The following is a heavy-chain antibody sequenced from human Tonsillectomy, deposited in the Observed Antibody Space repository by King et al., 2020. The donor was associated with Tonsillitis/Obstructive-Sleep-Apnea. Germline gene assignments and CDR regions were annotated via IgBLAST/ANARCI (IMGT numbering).Heavy chain of an antibody. CDR2: ISSSSTYT. CDR1: GFTFSDYY. V-gene: IGHV3-11*05. Sequence: VQLVESGGGLVKPGGSLRLSCAASGFTFSDYYMNWIRQTPGKGLEWVSSISSSSTYTNYADSVKGRFTISRDNANNSLYLQMNSLRAEDTAVYYCARDPRPVEWLLTPDAFDIWGQGTLVTVSS. J-gene: IGHJ3*02. D-gene: IGHD3-3*01. CDR3: ARDPRPVEWLLTPDAFDI.